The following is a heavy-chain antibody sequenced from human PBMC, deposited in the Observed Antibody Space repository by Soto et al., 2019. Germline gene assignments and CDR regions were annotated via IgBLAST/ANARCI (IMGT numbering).Heavy chain of an antibody. J-gene: IGHJ4*02. D-gene: IGHD6-13*01. Sequence: GGSLRLSCAASGFTFSSYSMNWVRQAPGKGLEWVSSISSSSSYIYYADSVKGRFTISRDNAKNSLYLQMNSLRAEDTAVYYCARVVSSSWSPSTYWGQGTLVTVPQ. CDR3: ARVVSSSWSPSTY. CDR1: GFTFSSYS. CDR2: ISSSSSYI. V-gene: IGHV3-21*01.